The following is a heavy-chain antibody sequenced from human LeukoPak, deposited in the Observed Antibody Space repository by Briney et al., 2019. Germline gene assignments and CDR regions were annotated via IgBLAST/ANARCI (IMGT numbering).Heavy chain of an antibody. V-gene: IGHV1-2*02. Sequence: ASVKVSCKASGYTFTGYYMHWVRQARGQGLEWMGWINPNSGGTNYAQKFQGRVTMTRDTSISTAYMELSRLRSDDTAVYYCARGVGSGWYNWFDPRGQGTLVTVSS. CDR3: ARGVGSGWYNWFDP. J-gene: IGHJ5*02. CDR1: GYTFTGYY. D-gene: IGHD6-19*01. CDR2: INPNSGGT.